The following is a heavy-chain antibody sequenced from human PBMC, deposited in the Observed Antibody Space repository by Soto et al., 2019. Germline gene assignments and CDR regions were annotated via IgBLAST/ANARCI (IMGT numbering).Heavy chain of an antibody. D-gene: IGHD6-13*01. CDR3: AAAQGNYYYGMDV. V-gene: IGHV3-23*01. CDR2: ISGRGDST. Sequence: LRLSCAASGFTFSSSAMSWVCQAPGKGLEWVSSISGRGDSTYYADSVKGRFTISRDNSKNTLYLQMNSLRAEDTAVYYCAAAQGNYYYGMDVWGHGTTVTVSS. J-gene: IGHJ6*02. CDR1: GFTFSSSA.